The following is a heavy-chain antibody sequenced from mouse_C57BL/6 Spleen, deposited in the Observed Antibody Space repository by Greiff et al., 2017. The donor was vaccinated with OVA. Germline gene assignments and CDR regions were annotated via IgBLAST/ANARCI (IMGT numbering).Heavy chain of an antibody. V-gene: IGHV5-6*01. CDR3: AREGDYDPFDD. CDR1: GFTFSSYG. D-gene: IGHD2-4*01. CDR2: ISSGGSYT. J-gene: IGHJ2*01. Sequence: EVKVVESGGDLVKPGGSLKLSCAASGFTFSSYGMSWVRQTPDKRLEWVATISSGGSYTYYPDSVKGRFTISRDNAKNTLYLQMSSLKSEDTAMYYCAREGDYDPFDDWGQGTTLTVSS.